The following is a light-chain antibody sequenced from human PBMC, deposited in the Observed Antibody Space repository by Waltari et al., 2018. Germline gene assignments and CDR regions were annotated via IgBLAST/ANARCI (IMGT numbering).Light chain of an antibody. CDR3: CSYAGSSTSV. Sequence: QSALTQPASVSGSPGQSITLSCTGTSRDVGSYTLFPWYQQHPGKAPKLMIYEGSKRPSGVSNRFSGSKSGNTASLTISGLQAEDEADYYCCSYAGSSTSVFGGGTKLTVL. V-gene: IGLV2-23*01. CDR2: EGS. CDR1: SRDVGSYTL. J-gene: IGLJ3*02.